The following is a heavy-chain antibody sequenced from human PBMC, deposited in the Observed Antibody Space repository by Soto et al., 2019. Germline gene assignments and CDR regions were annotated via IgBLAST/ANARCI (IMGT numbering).Heavy chain of an antibody. CDR2: IDPSDSDT. D-gene: IGHD2-15*01. CDR1: GYSFTSSW. CDR3: ARQDEIVKPATVGYFYHYPMDV. J-gene: IGHJ6*02. Sequence: CKGSGYSFTSSWISWVRQMPGKGLEWMGRIDPSDSDTRYGPSFQGQVTISADKSINTAYLQWSSLKASDSAMYYCARQDEIVKPATVGYFYHYPMDVWGQGTTVTVS. V-gene: IGHV5-51*01.